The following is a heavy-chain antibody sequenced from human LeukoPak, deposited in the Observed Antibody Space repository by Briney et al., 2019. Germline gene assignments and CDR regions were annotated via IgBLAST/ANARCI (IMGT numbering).Heavy chain of an antibody. V-gene: IGHV4-34*01. CDR3: ARLDIRTTWYALDY. J-gene: IGHJ4*02. CDR2: IYHDGNT. CDR1: GGSFSAYY. Sequence: PSETLSLTCAVYGGSFSAYYWSWIRQPPGKGLEWIAEIYHDGNTNYNPSLKSRVTISVDTSNNHFSLKLSSVTAADTAVYYCARLDIRTTWYALDYWGRGTLVTVSS. D-gene: IGHD5-12*01.